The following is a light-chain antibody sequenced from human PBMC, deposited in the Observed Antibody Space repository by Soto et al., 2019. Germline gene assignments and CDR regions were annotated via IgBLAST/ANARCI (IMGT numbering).Light chain of an antibody. V-gene: IGKV3-15*01. CDR2: GAS. Sequence: EIVMTQSPATLSVSPGESATLSCRASQSISSELAGCQQKPGQPPRLLIYGASTRATGVPARYTGSGSGTDSTLTISGLQSEDYAVYYCQQGHNSPRTFGQGTRLEI. J-gene: IGKJ2*02. CDR1: QSISSE. CDR3: QQGHNSPRT.